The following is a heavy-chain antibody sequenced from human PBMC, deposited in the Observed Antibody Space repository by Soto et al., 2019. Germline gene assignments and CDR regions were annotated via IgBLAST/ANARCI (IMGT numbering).Heavy chain of an antibody. CDR3: ARDWGPYYGSGSFPSPHPSDI. D-gene: IGHD3-10*01. J-gene: IGHJ4*02. Sequence: QVQLVQSGAEVKKPGASVKVSCKASGYTFTDYYLHWVRQAPGQGLEWMGWINPNSGGTHYAQKFQGWVTMTRDTSITPAYMELNRLTSDDTAVYYCARDWGPYYGSGSFPSPHPSDIWGQGTLVTVSS. V-gene: IGHV1-2*04. CDR2: INPNSGGT. CDR1: GYTFTDYY.